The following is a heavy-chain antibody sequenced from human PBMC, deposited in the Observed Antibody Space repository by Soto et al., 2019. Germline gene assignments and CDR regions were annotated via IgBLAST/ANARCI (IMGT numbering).Heavy chain of an antibody. V-gene: IGHV4-39*01. J-gene: IGHJ3*02. CDR2: IYYSGST. CDR1: GGSISSSSYY. CDR3: ARQIRQDIVLMVYAIPQPDAFDI. Sequence: SETLSLTCTVSGGSISSSSYYWGWIRQPPGKGLEWIGSIYYSGSTYYNPSLKSRVTISVDTSKNQFSLKLSSVTAADTAVYYCARQIRQDIVLMVYAIPQPDAFDIWGQGTMVTVSS. D-gene: IGHD2-8*01.